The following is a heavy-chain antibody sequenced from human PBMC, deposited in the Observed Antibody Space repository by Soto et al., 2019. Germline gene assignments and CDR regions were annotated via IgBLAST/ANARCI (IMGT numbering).Heavy chain of an antibody. J-gene: IGHJ4*02. V-gene: IGHV4-31*03. D-gene: IGHD2-8*01. CDR3: ASGNEWWVIRDY. CDR1: VPSINSGCYY. CDR2: IYFSENT. Sequence: QTLSPTCTVYVPSINSGCYYCSWIRHLPWNGLEGIGCIYFSENTYYNPSLESRVTISLDTSQNQFSLKLSSVIAADRAVYHCASGNEWWVIRDYWGQGTLVTVSS.